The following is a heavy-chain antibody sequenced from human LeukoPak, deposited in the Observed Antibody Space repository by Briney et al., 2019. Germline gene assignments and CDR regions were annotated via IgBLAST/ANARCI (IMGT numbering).Heavy chain of an antibody. J-gene: IGHJ6*02. CDR3: ARDSYYDSSGYYTTDV. D-gene: IGHD3-22*01. CDR2: ISYDGSNT. CDR1: GFTFRSYT. Sequence: GGSLRLSCAVSGFTFRSYTMHWVRQAPGKGLEWVTVISYDGSNTYYADSVKGRFTISRDNSKNTLYLQMNSLRAEDTAVYYCARDSYYDSSGYYTTDVWGQGTTVTVSS. V-gene: IGHV3-30*14.